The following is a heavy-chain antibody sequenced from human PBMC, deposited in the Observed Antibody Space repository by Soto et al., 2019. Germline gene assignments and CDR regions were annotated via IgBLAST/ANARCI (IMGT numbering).Heavy chain of an antibody. CDR2: IKQDGSEK. J-gene: IGHJ4*02. Sequence: EVQLVESGGGLVQPGGSLRLSCAASGFTFSSYWMSWVRQAPGKGLEWVANIKQDGSEKYYVDSVKGRFTISRDNAKNSLYLQMNRLRAEDTAVYYCAREQGRLRWYPGGYFDYWGQGTLVTVSS. CDR3: AREQGRLRWYPGGYFDY. D-gene: IGHD4-17*01. CDR1: GFTFSSYW. V-gene: IGHV3-7*03.